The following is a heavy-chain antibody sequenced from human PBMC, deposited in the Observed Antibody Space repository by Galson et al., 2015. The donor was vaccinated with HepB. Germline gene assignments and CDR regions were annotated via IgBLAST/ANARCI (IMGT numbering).Heavy chain of an antibody. CDR2: ISGSGAST. J-gene: IGHJ3*02. Sequence: SLRLSCAASGFTFRSYAMSWVRQAPGKGLEWVSAISGSGASTYYADSVKGRFTISRDNSKNTLYLQMNSLRGDDTAVYYCAKTKAEGWGGAFDIWGQGTMVTVSS. CDR1: GFTFRSYA. V-gene: IGHV3-23*01. D-gene: IGHD7-27*01. CDR3: AKTKAEGWGGAFDI.